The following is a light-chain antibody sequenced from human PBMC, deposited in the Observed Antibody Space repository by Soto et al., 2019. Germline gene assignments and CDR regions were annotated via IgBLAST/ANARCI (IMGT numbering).Light chain of an antibody. CDR3: QRANSCPLT. J-gene: IGKJ4*01. CDR2: AAT. CDR1: QGISNW. Sequence: DMQMTQSPPSVSASVGDRVTITCRASQGISNWLAWYQQKPGKAPKLLIYAATTVQSGVPSRFSGNGSERDFTLTSSSLQPEDFDTYYCQRANSCPLTFGGGTKVEIK. V-gene: IGKV1-12*01.